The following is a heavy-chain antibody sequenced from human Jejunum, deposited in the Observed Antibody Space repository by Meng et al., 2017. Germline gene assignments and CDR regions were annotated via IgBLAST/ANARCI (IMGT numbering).Heavy chain of an antibody. J-gene: IGHJ4*02. CDR3: IRSFSGRYGNFDL. D-gene: IGHD6-19*01. Sequence: GESLKISCVTSGFTFSTYWMHWVRQTPGKGRVWVSRVSRDGVNTNYADSVKGRFSISRDNAKNTLFLQINSLRAEDTAVYFCIRSFSGRYGNFDLWGPGTLVTVSS. V-gene: IGHV3-74*01. CDR2: VSRDGVNT. CDR1: GFTFSTYW.